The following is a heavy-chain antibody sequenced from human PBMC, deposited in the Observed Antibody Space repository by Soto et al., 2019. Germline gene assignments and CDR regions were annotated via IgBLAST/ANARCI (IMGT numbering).Heavy chain of an antibody. J-gene: IGHJ5*02. V-gene: IGHV4-4*07. D-gene: IGHD3-16*01. Sequence: QVQLEESGPGLVKPSETLSLICSVYGVSMRNSYWTWIRQSAGKGLEWIGRISTSGNTNYSPSLHSRLSMSGETSKPQVSLKLTSVSAAYTAVYYCARGGGHPALDGPWGHGTLGTVSS. CDR1: GVSMRNSY. CDR3: ARGGGHPALDGP. CDR2: ISTSGNT.